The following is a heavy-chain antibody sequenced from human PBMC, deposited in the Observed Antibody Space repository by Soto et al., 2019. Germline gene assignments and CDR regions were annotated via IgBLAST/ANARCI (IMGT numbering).Heavy chain of an antibody. CDR2: INTDSGDT. CDR3: TRGTGFWSGYYRYYGMDV. D-gene: IGHD3-3*01. CDR1: GYSFAGYL. J-gene: IGHJ6*02. Sequence: GASVKVSCKASGYSFAGYLLHWVRQAPGQGLEWMGWINTDSGDTKYARKFQGRVTMTRDTSTSTGYMELSSLRSDDTAVYHCTRGTGFWSGYYRYYGMDVSGQVTTVTVSS. V-gene: IGHV1-2*02.